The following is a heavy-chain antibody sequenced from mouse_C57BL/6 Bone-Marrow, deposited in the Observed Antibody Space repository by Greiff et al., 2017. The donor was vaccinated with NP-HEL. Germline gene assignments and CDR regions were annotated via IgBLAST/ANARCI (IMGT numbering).Heavy chain of an antibody. D-gene: IGHD4-1*01. Sequence: EVQLQQSGPELVKPGASVKIPCKASGYTFTDYNMDWVKQSHGKSLEWIGDINPNNGGTIYNQKFKGKATLSVDKSSSTAYMELRSLTSEDTAVYYCARLEINWDYAMDYWGQGTSVTVSS. CDR1: GYTFTDYN. CDR3: ARLEINWDYAMDY. J-gene: IGHJ4*01. V-gene: IGHV1-18*01. CDR2: INPNNGGT.